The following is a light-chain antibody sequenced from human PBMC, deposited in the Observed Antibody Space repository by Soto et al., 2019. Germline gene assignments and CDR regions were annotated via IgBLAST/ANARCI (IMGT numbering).Light chain of an antibody. CDR1: QSINSW. CDR3: KHYNSYSEA. Sequence: DIQMTQSPSTLSASVGDRVTITCRASQSINSWLAWYQQKPGKAHKLLIYDASSLESGVQSRFSGSGSGTEFTLTIRSLQPDDFATYYCKHYNSYSEAVGQGTKVDI. J-gene: IGKJ1*01. CDR2: DAS. V-gene: IGKV1-5*01.